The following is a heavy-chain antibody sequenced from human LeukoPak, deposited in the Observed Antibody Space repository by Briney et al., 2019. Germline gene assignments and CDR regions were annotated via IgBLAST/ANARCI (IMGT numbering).Heavy chain of an antibody. V-gene: IGHV4-34*01. D-gene: IGHD2-21*01. CDR3: ARHLWYGIGAKKEDAFDI. CDR2: INHSGST. Sequence: TSETLSLTCAVYGGSFSGYYWSWIRQPPGKGLEWIGEINHSGSTNYNPSLKSRATISLDTSKNQFSLKLRSVTATDAAVYYCARHLWYGIGAKKEDAFDIWGQGTMVTVSS. J-gene: IGHJ3*02. CDR1: GGSFSGYY.